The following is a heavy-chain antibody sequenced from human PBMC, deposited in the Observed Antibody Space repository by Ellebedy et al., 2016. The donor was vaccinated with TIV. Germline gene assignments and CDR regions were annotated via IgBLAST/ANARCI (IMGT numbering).Heavy chain of an antibody. CDR1: GFSLSANEMR. J-gene: IGHJ6*02. Sequence: SGPTLVKPTQTLTLTCTVSGFSLSANEMRLSWIRQAPGKAPEWLVRIDWDDDKFYNPSLKTRLTVSRDTSKNQVVLTMTNLDPGDTATYYCARIRHNGGNAVDVWGQGTTVTVSS. D-gene: IGHD1-1*01. V-gene: IGHV2-70*04. CDR3: ARIRHNGGNAVDV. CDR2: IDWDDDK.